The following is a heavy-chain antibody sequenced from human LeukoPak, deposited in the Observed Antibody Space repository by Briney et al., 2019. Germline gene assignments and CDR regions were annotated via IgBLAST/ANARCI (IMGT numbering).Heavy chain of an antibody. CDR1: GFTFSSYA. J-gene: IGHJ4*02. Sequence: PGGSLRLSCAASGFTFSSYAMHWVRQAPGKGLEWVAVISYDGSNKYYADSVKGRFTISRDNSKNTLYLQMNSLRAEDTAVYYCAKDSEGQWLTTHFDYWGQGTLVTVSS. V-gene: IGHV3-30-3*01. D-gene: IGHD6-19*01. CDR3: AKDSEGQWLTTHFDY. CDR2: ISYDGSNK.